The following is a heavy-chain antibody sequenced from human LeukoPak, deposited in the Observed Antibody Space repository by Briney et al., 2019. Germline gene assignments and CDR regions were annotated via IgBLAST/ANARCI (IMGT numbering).Heavy chain of an antibody. D-gene: IGHD1-26*01. V-gene: IGHV3-23*01. J-gene: IGHJ3*02. CDR2: ISGSGGST. CDR1: GFTFSSYA. Sequence: GGSLRLSCAASGFTFSSYAMSWVRQAPGKGLEWVSAISGSGGSTYYADSVKGRFTISRDNSKNTLYLQMNSLRAEDTAVYYCAKDFDALGGGIVGATWSPFDAFDIWGQGTMVTVSS. CDR3: AKDFDALGGGIVGATWSPFDAFDI.